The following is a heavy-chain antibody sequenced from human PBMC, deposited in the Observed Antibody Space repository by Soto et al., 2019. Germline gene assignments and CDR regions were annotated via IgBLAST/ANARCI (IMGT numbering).Heavy chain of an antibody. CDR1: GFTFSSYW. CDR2: INSDGSST. J-gene: IGHJ3*02. V-gene: IGHV3-74*01. CDR3: ARGGYQLLFAFDI. D-gene: IGHD2-2*01. Sequence: GGSLRLSCAASGFTFSSYWMHWVGQAPGKGLVWVSRINSDGSSTSYADSVKGRFTISRDNAKNTLYLQMNSLRAEDTAVYYCARGGYQLLFAFDIWGQGTMVTVS.